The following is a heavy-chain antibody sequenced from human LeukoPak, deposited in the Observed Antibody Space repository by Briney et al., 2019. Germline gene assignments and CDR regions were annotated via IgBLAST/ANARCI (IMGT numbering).Heavy chain of an antibody. D-gene: IGHD2-21*02. CDR3: ARSGRDLAYGGGGCYFGGFDI. CDR1: GFTISNFG. Sequence: GGSLRLSCTASGFTISNFGMHWVRQAPGKGLEWVALISYDGSHKYYSDSVKGRFTISRDNSKNTLYLQMNSLRAEDTAVYYCARSGRDLAYGGGGCYFGGFDIWGQGTMVTVSS. J-gene: IGHJ3*02. CDR2: ISYDGSHK. V-gene: IGHV3-30*03.